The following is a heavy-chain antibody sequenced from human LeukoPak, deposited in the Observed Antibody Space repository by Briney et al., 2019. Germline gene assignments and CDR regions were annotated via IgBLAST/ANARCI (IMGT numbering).Heavy chain of an antibody. V-gene: IGHV1-69*13. CDR3: ARNYPGGDYAHNWFDP. CDR2: IIPIFGTA. CDR1: GGTFSSYA. D-gene: IGHD2-21*02. Sequence: SVKVSCTASGGTFSSYAINWVRQAPGQGLEWMGGIIPIFGTANYAQKFQGRVTITADESTSTAYMELSSLRSEDTAVYYCARNYPGGDYAHNWFDPWGQGTLVTVSS. J-gene: IGHJ5*02.